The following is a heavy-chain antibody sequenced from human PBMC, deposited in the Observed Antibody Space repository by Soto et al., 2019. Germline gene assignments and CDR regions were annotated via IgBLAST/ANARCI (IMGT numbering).Heavy chain of an antibody. D-gene: IGHD2-15*01. CDR1: GYIFANYP. CDR3: ARVVGHVSGWGDHWCDP. Sequence: QVQLVQSGAEMKKPGASVRVSCKASGYIFANYPMQWVRQAPGQVLEWMGWINPGNGNTKYSQKFQGRLTITRDTSATTSYMELSSLPSKDTAMYYWARVVGHVSGWGDHWCDPWGQGTLVTVSS. V-gene: IGHV1-3*01. J-gene: IGHJ5*02. CDR2: INPGNGNT.